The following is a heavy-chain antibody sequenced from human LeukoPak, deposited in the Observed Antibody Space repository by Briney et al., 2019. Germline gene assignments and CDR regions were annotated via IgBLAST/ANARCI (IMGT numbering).Heavy chain of an antibody. J-gene: IGHJ4*02. CDR2: IWYDGSNK. CDR3: ARDAGPSFLDY. CDR1: GFTFSSYG. Sequence: GGSLRLSCAASGFTFSSYGMHWVRQAPGKGLEWVAVIWYDGSNKYYADSVKGRFTISRDNSKNTLCLQMNSLRAEDTAVYYCARDAGPSFLDYWGQGTLVTVSS. V-gene: IGHV3-33*01.